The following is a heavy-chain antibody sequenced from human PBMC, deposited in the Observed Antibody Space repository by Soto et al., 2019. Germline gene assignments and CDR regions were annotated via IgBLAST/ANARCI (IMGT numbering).Heavy chain of an antibody. J-gene: IGHJ6*02. CDR1: GFSFDDYA. V-gene: IGHV3-9*01. CDR2: ISWNSGTI. CDR3: AKSTGGTANGMGV. Sequence: EVQVVESGGGLVQPGRSLRLSCAASGFSFDDYAMHWVRQAPGKGLEWVSGISWNSGTIGYADSVKGRFTISRDNAKNSLYLQMNGLRAEDTAVYYCAKSTGGTANGMGVWGQGTTVTVSS. D-gene: IGHD2-8*02.